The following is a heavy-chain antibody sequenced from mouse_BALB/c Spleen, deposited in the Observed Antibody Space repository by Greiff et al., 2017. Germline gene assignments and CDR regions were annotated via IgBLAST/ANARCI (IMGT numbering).Heavy chain of an antibody. Sequence: EVKLMESGGGLVQPGGSLKLSCAASGFDFSRYWMSWVRQAPGKGLEWIGEINPDSSTINYTPSLKDKFIISRDNAKNTLYLQMSKVRSEDTALYYFARRLIYYYGSNAMDYWGQGTSVTVSS. J-gene: IGHJ4*01. CDR1: GFDFSRYW. V-gene: IGHV4-1*02. CDR3: ARRLIYYYGSNAMDY. D-gene: IGHD1-1*01. CDR2: INPDSSTI.